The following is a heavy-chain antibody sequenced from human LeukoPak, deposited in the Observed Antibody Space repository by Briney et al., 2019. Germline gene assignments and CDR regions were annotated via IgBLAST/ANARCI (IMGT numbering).Heavy chain of an antibody. CDR1: GYTFTSYN. CDR3: AREKIDMVRGVIISPDYNWFDP. CDR2: INTGNGNT. V-gene: IGHV1-3*04. J-gene: IGHJ5*02. D-gene: IGHD3-10*01. Sequence: ASVKVSCKASGYTFTSYNIHWVRQAPGQRLEWMGWINTGNGNTKYSQKFQGRVTITRDTSASTAYMELSSLRSEDTAVYYCAREKIDMVRGVIISPDYNWFDPWGQGTLVTVSS.